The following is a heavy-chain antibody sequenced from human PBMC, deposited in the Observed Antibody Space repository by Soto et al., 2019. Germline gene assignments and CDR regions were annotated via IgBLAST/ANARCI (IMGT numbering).Heavy chain of an antibody. CDR3: ARDTAVAGTGSRDYYYGMDV. D-gene: IGHD6-19*01. V-gene: IGHV3-21*01. CDR2: ISSSSSYI. Sequence: EVQLVESGGGLVKPGGSLRLSCAASGFTFSSYSMNWVRQAPGKGLEWVSSISSSSSYIYYADSAKGRFTISRDNAKNSLYLQMNSLRAEDTAVYYCARDTAVAGTGSRDYYYGMDVWGQGTTVTVSS. CDR1: GFTFSSYS. J-gene: IGHJ6*02.